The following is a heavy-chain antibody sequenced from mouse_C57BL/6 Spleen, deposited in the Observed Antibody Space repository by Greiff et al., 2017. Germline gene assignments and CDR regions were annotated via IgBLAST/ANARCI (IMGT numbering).Heavy chain of an antibody. CDR1: GFSFNTYA. CDR2: IRSKSNNYAT. Sequence: EVKLVASGGGLVQPKGSLKLSCAASGFSFNTYAMNWVRQAPGQGLEWVARIRSKSNNYATYYADSVKDRVTISRDASERMLYLQMNNLKSEDTAMYYCVSGRVAMDDWGQGTSVTVS. CDR3: VSGRVAMDD. V-gene: IGHV10-1*01. J-gene: IGHJ4*01.